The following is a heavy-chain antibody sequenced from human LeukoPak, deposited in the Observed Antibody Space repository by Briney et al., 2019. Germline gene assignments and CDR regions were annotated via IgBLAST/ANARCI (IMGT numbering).Heavy chain of an antibody. CDR3: ARDPGFWSGITMVRGSHSWFDP. D-gene: IGHD3-10*01. CDR1: GYTFTSYG. J-gene: IGHJ5*02. Sequence: ASVKVSCKASGYTFTSYGISWVRQAPGQGLEWMGWISAYNGNTNYAQKLQGRVTMTTDTSTSTAYMELRSLRSDDTAVYYCARDPGFWSGITMVRGSHSWFDPWGQGTLVTVSS. CDR2: ISAYNGNT. V-gene: IGHV1-18*01.